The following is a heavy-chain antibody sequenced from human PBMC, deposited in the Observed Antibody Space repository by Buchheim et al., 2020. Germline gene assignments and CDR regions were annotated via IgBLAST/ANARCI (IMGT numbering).Heavy chain of an antibody. Sequence: QVQLQESGPGLVKPSETLSLICTVSGASISGYFWCWIRQPPGKGLEWIGYISYSGPTTYNPSLKSRFTISVDTSKNSFSLKLTSVTAADTAVYYCTRASIAAAALGSYYYYGMDVWGQGTT. V-gene: IGHV4-59*01. CDR2: ISYSGPT. CDR3: TRASIAAAALGSYYYYGMDV. CDR1: GASISGYF. D-gene: IGHD6-13*01. J-gene: IGHJ6*02.